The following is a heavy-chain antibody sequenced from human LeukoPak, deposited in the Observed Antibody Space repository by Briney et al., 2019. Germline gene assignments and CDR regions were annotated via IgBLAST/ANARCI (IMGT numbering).Heavy chain of an antibody. CDR3: ARSYYYGSSAFDI. J-gene: IGHJ3*02. D-gene: IGHD3-22*01. Sequence: GWSLRLSCAASGFTFSSYSMNWVRQAPGKGLELVSYISSSSSTIYYADSVKGRFTISRDNAKNSLYLQMNSLRAEDTAVYYCARSYYYGSSAFDIWGQGTMVTVSS. CDR1: GFTFSSYS. CDR2: ISSSSSTI. V-gene: IGHV3-48*01.